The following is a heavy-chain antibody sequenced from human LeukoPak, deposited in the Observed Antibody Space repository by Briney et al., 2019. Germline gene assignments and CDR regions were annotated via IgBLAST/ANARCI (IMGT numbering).Heavy chain of an antibody. Sequence: RASVKVSCKASGGTFSSYAISWVRRAPGQGLEWMGRIIPILGIANYAKKFQGRVTITADKSTRTGYMELSSLRSEDTAVYYCASYYYDSSGYYYVVGFDYWGQGTLVTVSS. D-gene: IGHD3-22*01. J-gene: IGHJ4*02. CDR2: IIPILGIA. CDR1: GGTFSSYA. CDR3: ASYYYDSSGYYYVVGFDY. V-gene: IGHV1-69*04.